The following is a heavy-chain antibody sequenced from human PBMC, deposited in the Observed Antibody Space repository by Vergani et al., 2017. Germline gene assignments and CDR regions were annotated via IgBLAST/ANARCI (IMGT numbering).Heavy chain of an antibody. J-gene: IGHJ4*02. Sequence: QVQLQQWGAGLLKPSETLSLTCAVYGGSFSGYYWSWIRQPPGKGLEWIGEINHSGSTNYNPSLKSRVTISVDTSKNQFSLKLSSVTAADTAVYYCARDIPRGASYFDFWGRGALVIVSS. D-gene: IGHD2-21*01. CDR2: INHSGST. CDR1: GGSFSGYY. CDR3: ARDIPRGASYFDF. V-gene: IGHV4-34*01.